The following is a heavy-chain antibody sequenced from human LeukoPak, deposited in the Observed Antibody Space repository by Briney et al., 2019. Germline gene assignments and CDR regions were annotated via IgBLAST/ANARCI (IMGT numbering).Heavy chain of an antibody. CDR1: GFTFSVYA. D-gene: IGHD3-3*01. CDR2: ISGSGGST. J-gene: IGHJ5*02. CDR3: AKVWSADFWSGYFTWFHP. Sequence: GGSLRLSCTASGFTFSVYAMIWVRQAPEKGLEWVSGISGSGGSTYYADSVKGRFTISRDNSKNTLYLQMNSLRAEDTAVYYCAKVWSADFWSGYFTWFHPWGQGTLVTVSS. V-gene: IGHV3-23*01.